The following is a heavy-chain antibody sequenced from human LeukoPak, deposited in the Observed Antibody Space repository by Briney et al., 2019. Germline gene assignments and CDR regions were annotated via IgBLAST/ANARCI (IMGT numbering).Heavy chain of an antibody. J-gene: IGHJ4*02. CDR3: AREARYSGRPFDY. D-gene: IGHD5-12*01. V-gene: IGHV1-2*02. CDR2: INPNSGGT. CDR1: GYTFTSYG. Sequence: ASVKVSCKASGYTFTSYGISWVRQAPGQGLEWMGWINPNSGGTNYAQKFQGRVTMTRDTSISTAYMELSRLRSDDTAVYYCAREARYSGRPFDYWGQGTLVTVSS.